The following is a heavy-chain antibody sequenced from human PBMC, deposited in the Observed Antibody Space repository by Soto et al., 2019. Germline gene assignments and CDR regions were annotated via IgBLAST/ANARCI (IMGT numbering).Heavy chain of an antibody. CDR2: INHSGST. CDR3: ARGYNPAYNY. CDR1: GGSFSGYY. D-gene: IGHD1-20*01. Sequence: SETLSLTCAVYGGSFSGYYWSWIRQPPGKGLEWIGEINHSGSTNYNPSLKSRVTILVDTSKNQFSLKLSFFTAADTAVYYCARGYNPAYNYWGQGTQVTVSS. J-gene: IGHJ4*02. V-gene: IGHV4-34*01.